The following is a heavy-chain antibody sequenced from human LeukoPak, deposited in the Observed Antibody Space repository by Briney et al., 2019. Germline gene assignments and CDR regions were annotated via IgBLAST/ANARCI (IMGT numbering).Heavy chain of an antibody. V-gene: IGHV4-59*01. CDR1: GGSISNYY. CDR2: IDYSGST. CDR3: ARGGYNIWEYYFGY. Sequence: TSETLSLTCTVSGGSISNYYWSWIRQPPGKGLEWIGYIDYSGSTNYNPSLKSRVTISVDTSKNQFSLKLSSVTAADTAVYYCARGGYNIWEYYFGYWGHGTLVTVSS. J-gene: IGHJ4*01. D-gene: IGHD5-24*01.